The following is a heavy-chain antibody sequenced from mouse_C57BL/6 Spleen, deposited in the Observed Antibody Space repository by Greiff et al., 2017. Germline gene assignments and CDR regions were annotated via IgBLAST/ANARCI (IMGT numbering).Heavy chain of an antibody. CDR3: ARRGSYYSNYVHYYAMDY. Sequence: EVQLQESGPELVKPGASVKIPCKASGYTFTDYNMDWVKQSHGKSLEWIGDINPNNGGTIYNQKFKGKATLTVDKSSSTAYMELRSLTSEDTAVYYCARRGSYYSNYVHYYAMDYWGQGTSVTVSS. CDR1: GYTFTDYN. J-gene: IGHJ4*01. CDR2: INPNNGGT. V-gene: IGHV1-18*01. D-gene: IGHD2-5*01.